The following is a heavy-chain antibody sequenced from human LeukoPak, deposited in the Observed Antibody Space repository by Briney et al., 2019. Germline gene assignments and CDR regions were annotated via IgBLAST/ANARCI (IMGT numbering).Heavy chain of an antibody. J-gene: IGHJ5*02. CDR1: GGTFISYA. CDR2: IIPIFGTA. V-gene: IGHV1-69*06. D-gene: IGHD3-22*01. Sequence: SVKVSCKASGGTFISYAISWVRQAPGQGLEWMGGIIPIFGTANYAQKFQGRVTITADKSTSTAYMELSSLRSEDTAVYYCARDLGTMIVSRGWFDPWGQGTLVTVSS. CDR3: ARDLGTMIVSRGWFDP.